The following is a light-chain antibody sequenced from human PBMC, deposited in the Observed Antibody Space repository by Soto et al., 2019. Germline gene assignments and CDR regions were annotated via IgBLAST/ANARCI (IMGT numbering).Light chain of an antibody. CDR2: DAS. CDR1: QSVSSY. CDR3: QQRSNWPPLT. J-gene: IGKJ4*01. Sequence: EIVLTQSPATLSLSPGERATLSCRAGQSVSSYLAWYQQKPGQAPRLLIYDASNRATAIPARFSGSGSGTDFTLTISSLEPEDFAVYYCQQRSNWPPLTFGGGTKVEIK. V-gene: IGKV3-11*01.